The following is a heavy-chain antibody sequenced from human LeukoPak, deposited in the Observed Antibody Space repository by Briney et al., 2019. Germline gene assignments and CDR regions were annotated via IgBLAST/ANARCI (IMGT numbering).Heavy chain of an antibody. D-gene: IGHD4-17*01. J-gene: IGHJ3*02. V-gene: IGHV4-31*03. CDR1: GGSISSGDYY. CDR3: ALDNGAYFNSFDI. Sequence: PSQTLSLTCTVSGGSISSGDYYWSWIRQQPGKGLEWLGHIYYSGTTHYNPSLKSRISISVDTSYNHFSLRLSSVTAADTAMYYCALDNGAYFNSFDIWGQGTMVAVSS. CDR2: IYYSGTT.